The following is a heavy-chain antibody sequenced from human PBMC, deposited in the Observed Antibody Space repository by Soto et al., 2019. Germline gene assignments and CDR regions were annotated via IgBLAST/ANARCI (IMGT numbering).Heavy chain of an antibody. CDR1: GGSISSYY. CDR2: IYYSGST. D-gene: IGHD2-2*01. J-gene: IGHJ4*02. Sequence: QVQLQESGPGLVKPSETLSPTCTVSGGSISSYYWSWIRQPPGKGLEWIGYIYYSGSTNYNPSLKSRVTISVDTSKNQFSLKLSSVTAADTAVYYCASLYCSSTSCYSWAFDYWGQGTLVTVSS. V-gene: IGHV4-59*08. CDR3: ASLYCSSTSCYSWAFDY.